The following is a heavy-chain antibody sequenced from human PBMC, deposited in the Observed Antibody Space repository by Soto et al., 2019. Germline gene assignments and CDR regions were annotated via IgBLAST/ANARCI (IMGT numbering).Heavy chain of an antibody. D-gene: IGHD3-22*01. Sequence: GSLRLSCAASGFTFSSYAMIWVRQAPGKWLEWVSSISGSGGSTYYADSVKGRFTISRDNSKNTLYLQMNSLRAEDTDVYYCAKKVHMGMIVVTWGKGTMVTASS. J-gene: IGHJ5*02. CDR1: GFTFSSYA. V-gene: IGHV3-23*01. CDR3: AKKVHMGMIVVT. CDR2: ISGSGGST.